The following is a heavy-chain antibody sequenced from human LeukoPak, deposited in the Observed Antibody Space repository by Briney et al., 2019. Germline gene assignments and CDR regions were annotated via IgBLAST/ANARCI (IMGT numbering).Heavy chain of an antibody. CDR1: GFTFSSYS. Sequence: GGSLRLSCAASGFTFSSYSMNWVRRAPGKGLEWISYISSSSSAIYYADSVKGRSTISRDNAKNSLYLRMNSLRDEDTAVYYCVRDHYYSFDYWGQGTLVTVSS. J-gene: IGHJ4*02. CDR2: ISSSSSAI. CDR3: VRDHYYSFDY. V-gene: IGHV3-48*02. D-gene: IGHD2/OR15-2a*01.